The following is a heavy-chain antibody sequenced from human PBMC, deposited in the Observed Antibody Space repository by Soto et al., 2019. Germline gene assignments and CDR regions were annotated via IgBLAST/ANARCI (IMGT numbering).Heavy chain of an antibody. CDR2: INAGNGNT. V-gene: IGHV1-3*01. J-gene: IGHJ4*02. Sequence: ASETVSYKACVYTFTSYAMLWVRQAPGQRLEWMGWINAGNGNTKYSQKFQGRVTITRDTSASTAYMELSSLRSEDLAVYYWAMDLRTTVNWNYFDYWGQGTLVTVSS. D-gene: IGHD4-4*01. CDR1: VYTFTSYA. CDR3: AMDLRTTVNWNYFDY.